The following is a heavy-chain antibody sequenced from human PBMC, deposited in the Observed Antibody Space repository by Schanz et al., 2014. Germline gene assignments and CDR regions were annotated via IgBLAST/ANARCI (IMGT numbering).Heavy chain of an antibody. Sequence: VQLVESGGGVVQPGRSLRLSCATSGFTFSSYGMHWVRQAPGKGLEWVAVIWYDGNNKYYADSVKGRFTISRDNSKNTLYLQMNSLRAEDTAVYYCVRDTDYHFDYWGQGTLVTVSS. CDR3: VRDTDYHFDY. J-gene: IGHJ4*02. CDR2: IWYDGNNK. V-gene: IGHV3-33*01. D-gene: IGHD4-17*01. CDR1: GFTFSSYG.